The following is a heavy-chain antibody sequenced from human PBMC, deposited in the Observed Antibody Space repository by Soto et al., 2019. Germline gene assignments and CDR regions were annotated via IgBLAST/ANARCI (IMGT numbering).Heavy chain of an antibody. D-gene: IGHD1-1*01. CDR1: GFTFSNYW. CDR2: ITQDGSEK. J-gene: IGHJ4*02. V-gene: IGHV3-7*01. CDR3: AREKRANGYFDY. Sequence: EVQLVESGGGLVQPGGSLRLSCAASGFTFSNYWMSWVRQAPGKGRAWVANITQDGSEKYFVGSVNGRFTISRDNAKNSLFLQVNSLRALDTAVYYCAREKRANGYFDYWGQATLVTVSS.